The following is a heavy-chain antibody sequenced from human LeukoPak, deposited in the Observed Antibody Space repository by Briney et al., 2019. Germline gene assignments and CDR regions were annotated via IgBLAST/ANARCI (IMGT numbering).Heavy chain of an antibody. D-gene: IGHD3-16*02. CDR2: MFHSGST. CDR1: GYSISSGHY. CDR3: ARGPRIMITFGGVIVKYNWFDP. V-gene: IGHV4-38-2*02. Sequence: SETLSLTCTVSGYSISSGHYWAWIRQSPEKGLEWIASMFHSGSTYYNPSLKSRVTTSADTSKNEFSLKLSSVTAADTAVYYCARGPRIMITFGGVIVKYNWFDPWGQGTLVTVSS. J-gene: IGHJ5*02.